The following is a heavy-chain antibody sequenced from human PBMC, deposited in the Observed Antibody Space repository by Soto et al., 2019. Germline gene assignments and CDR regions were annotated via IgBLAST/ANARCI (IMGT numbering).Heavy chain of an antibody. CDR1: GGTFSSYA. V-gene: IGHV1-69*01. Sequence: QVQLVQSGAEVKKPGSSVKVSCKASGGTFSSYAISWVRQAPGQGLEWMGGIIPIFGTANYAQKFQGRVTITADEETSTAYMELRSRRSEDTAVYYCARGGGVVPASMPHYYYGMDVWGQGTTDTVFS. CDR2: IIPIFGTA. CDR3: ARGGGVVPASMPHYYYGMDV. D-gene: IGHD2-2*01. J-gene: IGHJ6*02.